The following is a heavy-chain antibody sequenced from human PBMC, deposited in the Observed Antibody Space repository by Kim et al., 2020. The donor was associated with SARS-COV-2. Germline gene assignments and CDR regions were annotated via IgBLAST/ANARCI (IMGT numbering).Heavy chain of an antibody. CDR3: AKDRTYYYGSGMNY. J-gene: IGHJ4*02. D-gene: IGHD3-10*01. Sequence: ADSVKGRFTISRDNSKNTLYLQMNSLRAEGTAVYYCAKDRTYYYGSGMNYWGQGTLVTVSS. V-gene: IGHV3-23*01.